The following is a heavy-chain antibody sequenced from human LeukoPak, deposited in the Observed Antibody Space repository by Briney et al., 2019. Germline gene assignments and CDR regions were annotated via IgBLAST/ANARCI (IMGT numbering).Heavy chain of an antibody. CDR1: GFTFSSYG. Sequence: GGSLRLSCAASGFTFSSYGMHWVRQAPGKGLEWVAVISYDGSNKYYADSVKGRFTISRDNSKNTLYLQTNSLRAEDTAVYYCAKDRYYGSGSPGYWGQGTLVTVSS. J-gene: IGHJ4*02. CDR3: AKDRYYGSGSPGY. V-gene: IGHV3-30*18. CDR2: ISYDGSNK. D-gene: IGHD3-10*01.